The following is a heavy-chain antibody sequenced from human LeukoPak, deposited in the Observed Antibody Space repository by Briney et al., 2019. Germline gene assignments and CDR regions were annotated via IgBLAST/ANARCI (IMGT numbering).Heavy chain of an antibody. J-gene: IGHJ4*02. D-gene: IGHD3-10*01. V-gene: IGHV4-38-2*02. CDR1: GYSISSGSY. CDR3: ARISYGSGNYWIDY. Sequence: PSETLSLTCTVSGYSISSGSYWGWIRQPPGKGLEWIGNIYHSGSTYYTPSLKSRVTISVDTSKNQFSLKLGSVTAADTAVYFCARISYGSGNYWIDYWGQGTLVTVSS. CDR2: IYHSGST.